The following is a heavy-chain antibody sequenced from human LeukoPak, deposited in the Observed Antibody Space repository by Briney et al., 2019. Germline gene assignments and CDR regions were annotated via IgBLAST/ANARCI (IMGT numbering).Heavy chain of an antibody. V-gene: IGHV3-23*01. Sequence: PGGSLRLSCVASGFTFSNYAVNWVRQAPGKGLEWVSAVSGSGDNTYFADSVKGRFTISRDNSKNTLYLQMRSLRAEDAAVYYCARGPVLRYFDWLSLRYYFDYWGQGTLVTVSS. CDR3: ARGPVLRYFDWLSLRYYFDY. D-gene: IGHD3-9*01. CDR2: VSGSGDNT. CDR1: GFTFSNYA. J-gene: IGHJ4*02.